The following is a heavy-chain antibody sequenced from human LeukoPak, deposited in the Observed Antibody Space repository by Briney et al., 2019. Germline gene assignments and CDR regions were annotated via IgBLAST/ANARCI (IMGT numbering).Heavy chain of an antibody. J-gene: IGHJ5*02. Sequence: SETLSLTCTVSGGSIRSYYWSWIRQPPGKGLEWIGYSYYSGSTYHDPSLKSRVTISVDTSKNQFSLKLNSVTAADTAVYYCARSGGYYNWFDPWGQGTLVTVSS. D-gene: IGHD3-3*01. V-gene: IGHV4-59*08. CDR2: SYYSGST. CDR3: ARSGGYYNWFDP. CDR1: GGSIRSYY.